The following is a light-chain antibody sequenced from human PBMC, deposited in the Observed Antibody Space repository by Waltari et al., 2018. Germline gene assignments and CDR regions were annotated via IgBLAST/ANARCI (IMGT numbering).Light chain of an antibody. CDR1: QDIAHF. V-gene: IGKV3-20*01. Sequence: LVLTQSPGTLSLSPGGRATLSCRASQDIAHFLAWYQQKPGQAPRLLIYATSTRAAGIPDMFSGVGSGADFSLTNTRLEPEDFAVYYCQHHVRLPATFGQGTKV. CDR3: QHHVRLPAT. J-gene: IGKJ1*01. CDR2: ATS.